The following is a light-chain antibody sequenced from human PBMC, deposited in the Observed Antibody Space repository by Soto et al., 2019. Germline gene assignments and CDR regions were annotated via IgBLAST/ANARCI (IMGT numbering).Light chain of an antibody. Sequence: QSVLTQPASVSGSPGQSITISCTGTSSDVGSYNLVSWYQQHPGKAPKLMIYEVSKRPSGVSNRFSGSKSGNTASLTISGLQAEDEGDYYCCSYAGSSIGVFGGGTKLTVL. V-gene: IGLV2-23*02. CDR3: CSYAGSSIGV. J-gene: IGLJ3*02. CDR1: SSDVGSYNL. CDR2: EVS.